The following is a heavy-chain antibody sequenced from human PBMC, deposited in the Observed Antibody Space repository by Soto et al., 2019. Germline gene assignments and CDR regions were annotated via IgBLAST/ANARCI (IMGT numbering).Heavy chain of an antibody. CDR2: IDYNGVT. V-gene: IGHV4-39*01. J-gene: IGHJ4*02. Sequence: SETLSLTYSVSGASISSRDYYWGWIRQTPGKGLEWIGNIDYNGVTYYNPSLKSRVTVSKDTSKNQFSLKVASVTAADTAIYYCGRVMIGTSRHTDSDYWGQGTQVTVS. CDR1: GASISSRDYY. CDR3: GRVMIGTSRHTDSDY. D-gene: IGHD2-2*01.